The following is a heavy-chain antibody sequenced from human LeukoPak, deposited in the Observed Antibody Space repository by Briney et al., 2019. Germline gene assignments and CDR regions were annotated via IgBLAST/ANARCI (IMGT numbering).Heavy chain of an antibody. D-gene: IGHD3-22*01. CDR3: ARHFTYYYDSSGYPRDAFDI. CDR1: GGSMSGYY. CDR2: MYYSGST. Sequence: SETLSLTCTVSGGSMSGYYWSWIRQSPDKGLVWIGYMYYSGSTNYNPSLKSRVTISIAMSKDQFSLTLSSVTAADAALYYCARHFTYYYDSSGYPRDAFDIWGQGTMVTVSS. J-gene: IGHJ3*02. V-gene: IGHV4-59*08.